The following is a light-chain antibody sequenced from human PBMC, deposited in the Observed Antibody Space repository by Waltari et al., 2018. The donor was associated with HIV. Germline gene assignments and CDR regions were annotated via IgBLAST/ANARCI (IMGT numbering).Light chain of an antibody. V-gene: IGLV3-25*03. J-gene: IGLJ2*01. CDR2: KDT. CDR1: VLAKQY. CDR3: QSSDDSRPWI. Sequence: YELTQPPSMSVSPGQTAKITCSGDVLAKQYAYWYQQKPGQAPVLVISKDTERPSEIPERFSGSSSGTTVTLTISGVQAEDEADYHCQSSDDSRPWIFGGGTKMTVL.